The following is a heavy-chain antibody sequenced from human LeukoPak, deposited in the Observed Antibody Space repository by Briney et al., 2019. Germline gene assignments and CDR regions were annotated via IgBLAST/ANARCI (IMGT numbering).Heavy chain of an antibody. V-gene: IGHV4-61*02. J-gene: IGHJ6*03. CDR1: SGSISSGSYY. CDR2: IYTSGST. CDR3: ARESLWFGELTGTYYYNYMDV. D-gene: IGHD3-10*01. Sequence: SETLSLTCTVSSGSISSGSYYWSWIRQPAGKGLEWIGRIYTSGSTNYNPSLKSRVTISVDTSKNQFSLKLSSVTAADTAVYYCARESLWFGELTGTYYYNYMDVWGKGTTVTVSS.